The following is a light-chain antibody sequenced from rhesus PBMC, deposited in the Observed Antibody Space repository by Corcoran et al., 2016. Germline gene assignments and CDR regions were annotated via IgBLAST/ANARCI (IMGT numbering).Light chain of an antibody. J-gene: IGKJ3*01. CDR2: GAS. Sequence: ETVVTQSPATLSLSPGERATLSCRASQSVGSYLAWYQQKPGQAPRLLIDGASRRATGIPDRFSGSGLGKYFTLTISSLEPEDVGVYYCQQSSNLFTFGPGTKLDIK. CDR1: QSVGSY. CDR3: QQSSNLFT. V-gene: IGKV3-24*04.